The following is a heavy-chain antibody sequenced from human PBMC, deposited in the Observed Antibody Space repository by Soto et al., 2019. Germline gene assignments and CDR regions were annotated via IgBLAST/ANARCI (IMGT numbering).Heavy chain of an antibody. CDR2: LDQSGGT. CDR1: GDSLMCQS. V-gene: IGHV4-34*01. D-gene: IGHD6-6*01. Sequence: SPTLRHSCAVVGDSLMCQSWNLIQQAPRKDLEWIGELDQSGGTNYNPSLKSRSIISDDMSKNQFSLTLTSVTAADTAVDDGAREDTYVSSGESVDVWGKGTTV. J-gene: IGHJ6*03. CDR3: AREDTYVSSGESVDV.